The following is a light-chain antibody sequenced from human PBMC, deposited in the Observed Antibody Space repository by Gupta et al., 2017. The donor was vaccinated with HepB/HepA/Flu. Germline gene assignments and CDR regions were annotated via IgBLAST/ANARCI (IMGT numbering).Light chain of an antibody. J-gene: IGLJ1*01. CDR3: ETGDSNDV. Sequence: QPVLTHSSSASASLGSSVTLTCTLSSGHSTYIIAWPQQQPGNAPRYLMEVEGSGIGVTGSGVADRFAGTSSVADRYLTIANLESEDEADYYCETGDSNDVFGTGTKVTVL. V-gene: IGLV4-60*03. CDR1: SGHSTYI. CDR2: VEGSGIG.